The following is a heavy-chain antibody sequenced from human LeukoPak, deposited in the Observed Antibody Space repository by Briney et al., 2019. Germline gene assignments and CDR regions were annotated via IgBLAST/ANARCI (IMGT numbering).Heavy chain of an antibody. D-gene: IGHD3-10*01. Sequence: GRSLRLSCAASGFTFSSYSMNWVSQAPGKGLEWDSSISSSSSYIYYADSVKGRFTISRDNAKNSLYLQMNSLRAEDTAVYYCARAERSMVHDAFDIWGQGTMVTVSS. CDR3: ARAERSMVHDAFDI. CDR1: GFTFSSYS. CDR2: ISSSSSYI. V-gene: IGHV3-21*01. J-gene: IGHJ3*02.